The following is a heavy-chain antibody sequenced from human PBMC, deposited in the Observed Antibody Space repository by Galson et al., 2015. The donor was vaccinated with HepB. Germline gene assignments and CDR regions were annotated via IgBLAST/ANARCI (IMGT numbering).Heavy chain of an antibody. Sequence: SVKVSCKASGYIFTDYYIHWVRQAPGQGLEWMGWTKPNSGVTEFAQKFHGRVTLTRDTSISTAYMEMIRLRSDDTAMYFCARDLNSVAAATDYWGQGTLVTVSS. D-gene: IGHD6-25*01. V-gene: IGHV1-2*02. CDR2: TKPNSGVT. CDR3: ARDLNSVAAATDY. CDR1: GYIFTDYY. J-gene: IGHJ4*02.